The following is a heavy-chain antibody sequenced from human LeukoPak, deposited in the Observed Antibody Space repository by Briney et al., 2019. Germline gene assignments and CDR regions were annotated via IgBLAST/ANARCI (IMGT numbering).Heavy chain of an antibody. CDR3: ARNFYASSGYYLDDFYFDF. CDR1: GASIISDTYY. Sequence: SETLSLTCTVSGASIISDTYYWGWIRQPPGKGLEWIGSIYYSGSTYYSPSLKSRVTMSVDTSTNQFSPKLISVTAADTALYYCARNFYASSGYYLDDFYFDFWGQGTLVTVSS. V-gene: IGHV4-39*07. CDR2: IYYSGST. D-gene: IGHD3-22*01. J-gene: IGHJ4*02.